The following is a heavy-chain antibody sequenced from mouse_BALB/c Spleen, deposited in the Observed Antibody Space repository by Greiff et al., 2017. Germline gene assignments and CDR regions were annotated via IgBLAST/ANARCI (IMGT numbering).Heavy chain of an antibody. V-gene: IGHV1-18*01. CDR2: INPNNGGT. J-gene: IGHJ3*01. CDR1: GYTFTEYT. Sequence: VQLKESGPELVKPGASVKISCKTSGYTFTEYTMHWVKQSHGKSLEWIGGINPNNGGTSYNQKFKGKATLTVDKSSSTAYMELRSLTSEDSAVYYCARPYYYGSSPFAYWGQGTLVTVSA. CDR3: ARPYYYGSSPFAY. D-gene: IGHD1-1*01.